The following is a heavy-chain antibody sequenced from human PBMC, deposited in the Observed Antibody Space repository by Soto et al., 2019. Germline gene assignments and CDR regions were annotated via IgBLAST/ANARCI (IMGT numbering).Heavy chain of an antibody. CDR3: ARGGSLYWYFDL. V-gene: IGHV1-3*01. J-gene: IGHJ2*01. D-gene: IGHD1-26*01. CDR2: INAGNGNT. Sequence: QVQLVQSGAEVKKPGASVKVSCKASGYTFTSYAMHWLRQAPGQRLEWMGWINAGNGNTKYSQKFQGRVTITRDTSASTAYMELSSLRSEDTAVYYCARGGSLYWYFDLWGRGNLVTVSS. CDR1: GYTFTSYA.